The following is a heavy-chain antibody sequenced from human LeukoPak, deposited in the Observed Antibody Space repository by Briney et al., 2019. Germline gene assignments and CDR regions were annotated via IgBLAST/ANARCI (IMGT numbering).Heavy chain of an antibody. V-gene: IGHV1-46*01. CDR2: INPSGGST. Sequence: ASVKLSCKASGYTFTSYYMHWVRQAPGQGLEWMGIINPSGGSTSYAQKFQGRVTMTRDTSTSTVYMELSSLRSEDTAVYYCARSGYCSSTSCYHNYYMDVWGKGTTVTVSS. CDR1: GYTFTSYY. J-gene: IGHJ6*03. D-gene: IGHD2-2*01. CDR3: ARSGYCSSTSCYHNYYMDV.